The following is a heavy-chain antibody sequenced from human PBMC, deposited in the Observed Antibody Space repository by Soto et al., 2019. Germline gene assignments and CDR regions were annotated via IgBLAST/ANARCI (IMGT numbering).Heavy chain of an antibody. CDR1: GDSIISTNW. V-gene: IGHV4-4*02. J-gene: IGHJ5*02. D-gene: IGHD2-2*02. Sequence: PSETLSLTCAVSGDSIISTNWWHWVRQSPDKGLEWIGEIHHGGNINYNPSLKSRVTISMDKSKNQFSLKLNSVTAADTAVYFCARERGEYCDSTTCYSGTFNWFDPWGQGILVTVSS. CDR2: IHHGGNI. CDR3: ARERGEYCDSTTCYSGTFNWFDP.